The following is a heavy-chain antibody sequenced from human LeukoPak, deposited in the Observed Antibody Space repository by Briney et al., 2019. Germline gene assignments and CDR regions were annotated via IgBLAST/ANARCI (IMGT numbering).Heavy chain of an antibody. CDR2: ISGSGGSS. V-gene: IGHV3-23*01. J-gene: IGHJ4*02. Sequence: GGSLRLSCAPSGFPLISYPMSGVPRAPGKGLEWVSAISGSGGSSYYADSVRGRFTISRDNSKNTLYLQMNSLRAEDTAVYYCAKGTGHSSSWYNDYWGQGTLVTVSS. CDR1: GFPLISYP. D-gene: IGHD6-13*01. CDR3: AKGTGHSSSWYNDY.